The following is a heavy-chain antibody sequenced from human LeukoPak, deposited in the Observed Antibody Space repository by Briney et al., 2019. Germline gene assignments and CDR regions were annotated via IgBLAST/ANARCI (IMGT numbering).Heavy chain of an antibody. Sequence: GASVNVSCKASGYTFTNYGISWVRQAPGQGLEWMGWINAYNGNTNYAQNLQGRVTMTTDTSTTTAYMELRSLRSDDTAVYYCARDKQLVSDYWGQGTLVTVSS. CDR1: GYTFTNYG. CDR3: ARDKQLVSDY. D-gene: IGHD6-6*01. CDR2: INAYNGNT. V-gene: IGHV1-18*01. J-gene: IGHJ4*02.